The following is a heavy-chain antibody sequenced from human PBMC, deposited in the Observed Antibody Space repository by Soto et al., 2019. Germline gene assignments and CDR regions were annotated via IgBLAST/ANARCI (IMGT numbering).Heavy chain of an antibody. V-gene: IGHV1-18*01. CDR3: ASAGRDYYDSSYDY. CDR2: ISAYNGNT. J-gene: IGHJ4*02. D-gene: IGHD3-22*01. CDR1: GYTFTSYG. Sequence: ASVKVSCKASGYTFTSYGISWVRQAPGQGLEWMGWISAYNGNTNYAQKLQGRVTMTTDTSTSTAYMELRSLRSDDTAVYYCASAGRDYYDSSYDYWGQGTLVTVSS.